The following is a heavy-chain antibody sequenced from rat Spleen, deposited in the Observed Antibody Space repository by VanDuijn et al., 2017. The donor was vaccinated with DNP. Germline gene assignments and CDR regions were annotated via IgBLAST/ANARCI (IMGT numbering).Heavy chain of an antibody. V-gene: IGHV5-7*01. CDR3: ARHLRRAPGFAY. D-gene: IGHD1-11*01. Sequence: EVQLVESGGGLIQPGRSLNLSCAASGFTFSDYNMAWVRQAPKKGLEWVATFSYDGISTYYRDSVKGRFTVSRDNARSTLYLQMDSLRSEDTATYYCARHLRRAPGFAYWGQGTLVTVSS. CDR1: GFTFSDYN. J-gene: IGHJ3*01. CDR2: FSYDGIST.